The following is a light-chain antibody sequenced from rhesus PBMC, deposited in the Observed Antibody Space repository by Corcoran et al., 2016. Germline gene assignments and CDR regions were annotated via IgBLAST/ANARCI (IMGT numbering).Light chain of an antibody. Sequence: DAVLTQSPLSLPVTPGQPASISCRSSQSLVTSDGETYFNLLHQRPGQTPRRLIYQVSNRGSGVPERFSGRGAGTDCTLKISRGEAGDVGVYYCVQGTHVPYTFGQGTKVEIK. CDR1: QSLVTSDGETY. CDR3: VQGTHVPYT. CDR2: QVS. J-gene: IGKJ2*01. V-gene: IGKV2S8*01.